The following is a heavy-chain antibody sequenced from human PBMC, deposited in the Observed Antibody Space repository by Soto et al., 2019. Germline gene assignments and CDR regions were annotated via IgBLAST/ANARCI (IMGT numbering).Heavy chain of an antibody. J-gene: IGHJ6*02. CDR2: IYPGDSDT. D-gene: IGHD2-2*01. Sequence: PGESLKISCKGSGYSFTSYWIGWVRQMPGKGLEWMGIIYPGDSDTRYSPSFQGQVTISADKSISTAYLQWSSLKASDTAMYYCARHYCSSTSCSPVSYYYYGMDVWGQGTTLTVSS. CDR1: GYSFTSYW. CDR3: ARHYCSSTSCSPVSYYYYGMDV. V-gene: IGHV5-51*01.